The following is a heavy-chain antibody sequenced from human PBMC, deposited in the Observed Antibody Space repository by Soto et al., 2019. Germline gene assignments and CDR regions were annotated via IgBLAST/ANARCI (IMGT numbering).Heavy chain of an antibody. Sequence: GGSLRLSCAASGFTFSSYGMHWVRQAPGKGLEWVAVIWYDGSNKYYADSVKGRFTISRDNSKNTLYLQMNSLRAEDTAVYYCARDQIVVVPAATHYYYYYGMDVWGQGTTVTVSS. J-gene: IGHJ6*02. CDR2: IWYDGSNK. CDR1: GFTFSSYG. CDR3: ARDQIVVVPAATHYYYYYGMDV. V-gene: IGHV3-33*01. D-gene: IGHD2-2*01.